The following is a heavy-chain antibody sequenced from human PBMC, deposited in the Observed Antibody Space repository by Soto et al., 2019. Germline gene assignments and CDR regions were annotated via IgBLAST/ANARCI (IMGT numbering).Heavy chain of an antibody. CDR2: IIPIFGTA. D-gene: IGHD3-3*01. V-gene: IGHV1-69*13. CDR3: ARGREIGDFRDLDY. J-gene: IGHJ4*02. CDR1: GGTFSSYA. Sequence: GASVKVSCKASGGTFSSYAISWVRQAPGQGLEWMGGIIPIFGTANYAQKFQGRVTITADESTSTAYMELSSLRSEDTAVYYCARGREIGDFRDLDYWGQGTLVTVSS.